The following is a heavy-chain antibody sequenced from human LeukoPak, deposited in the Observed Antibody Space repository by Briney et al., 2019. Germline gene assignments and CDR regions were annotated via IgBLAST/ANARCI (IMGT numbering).Heavy chain of an antibody. Sequence: ASVKVSCKASDYTFTSYGISWVRQAPGQGLEWMGWISAYNGNTNYAQKLQGRVTMTTDTSTSTAYMELRSLRSDDTAVYYCARVGSGGYDFWSGYTPTYYYYYMDVWGKGTTVTVSS. D-gene: IGHD3-3*01. J-gene: IGHJ6*03. CDR2: ISAYNGNT. V-gene: IGHV1-18*01. CDR1: DYTFTSYG. CDR3: ARVGSGGYDFWSGYTPTYYYYYMDV.